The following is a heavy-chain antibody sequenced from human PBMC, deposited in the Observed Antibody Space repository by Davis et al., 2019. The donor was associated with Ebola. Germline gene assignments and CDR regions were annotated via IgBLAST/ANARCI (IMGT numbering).Heavy chain of an antibody. CDR1: GGSFSGYY. V-gene: IGHV4-34*01. CDR3: ARAEYQLLLGWFDP. Sequence: MPSETLSLTCAVYGGSFSGYYWSWIRQPPGKGLEWIGEINHSGSTNYNPSLKSRVTISVDTSKNQFSLKLSSVTAADTAVYYCARAEYQLLLGWFDPWGQGTLVTVSS. CDR2: INHSGST. D-gene: IGHD2-2*01. J-gene: IGHJ5*02.